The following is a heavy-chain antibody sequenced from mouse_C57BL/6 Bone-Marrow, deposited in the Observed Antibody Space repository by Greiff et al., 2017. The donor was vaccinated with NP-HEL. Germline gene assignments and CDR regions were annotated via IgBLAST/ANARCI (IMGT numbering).Heavy chain of an antibody. CDR1: GFTFTDYY. V-gene: IGHV1-36*01. CDR2: VYPYNGGT. CDR3: ARECITTVVATRYFDV. D-gene: IGHD1-1*01. Sequence: EVQLQQSGPVLVKPGPSVKISCKASGFTFTDYYMHWVKQSHGKSLEWIGLVYPYNGGTSYNQKFKGKATLTVDTSSRTAYMELNSLTSEDSAVYYCARECITTVVATRYFDVWGTGTTVTVSS. J-gene: IGHJ1*03.